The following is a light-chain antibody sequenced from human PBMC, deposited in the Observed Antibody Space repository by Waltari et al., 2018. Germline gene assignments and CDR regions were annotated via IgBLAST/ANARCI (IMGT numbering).Light chain of an antibody. CDR1: QTIYNS. V-gene: IGKV1-39*01. Sequence: DIQMTQSPSPLSASVGDRTTITCRASQTIYNSLNWYQHKPGKAPKLLISDTSTLQSGVPSRFSGRGSGTEFTLTISRLQPEDFGTYYCQQSYTLPYTFGQGTKLDI. J-gene: IGKJ2*01. CDR2: DTS. CDR3: QQSYTLPYT.